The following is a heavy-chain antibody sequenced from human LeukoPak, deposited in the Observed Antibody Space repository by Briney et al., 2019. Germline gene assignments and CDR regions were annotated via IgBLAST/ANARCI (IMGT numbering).Heavy chain of an antibody. V-gene: IGHV4-31*03. J-gene: IGHJ4*02. CDR1: GGSISRGGYY. D-gene: IGHD3-22*01. CDR3: ARTVFRSMIVVVVVFDY. Sequence: SETLSLTCTVSGGSISRGGYYWSWIRQHPGKGLERIGYIYYSGSTYYNPSLKSRVTISVDTSKNQFSLKLSSVTAADTAVYYCARTVFRSMIVVVVVFDYWGQGTLVTVSS. CDR2: IYYSGST.